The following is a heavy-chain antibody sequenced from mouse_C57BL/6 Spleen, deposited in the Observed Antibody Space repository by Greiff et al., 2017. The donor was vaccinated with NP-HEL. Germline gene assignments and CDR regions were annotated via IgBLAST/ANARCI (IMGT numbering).Heavy chain of an antibody. CDR2: INPGSGGT. J-gene: IGHJ4*01. CDR3: ARDYDGYLYAMDY. Sequence: VQLQQSGAELVRPGTSVKVSCKASGYAFTNYLIEWVKQRPGQGLEWFGVINPGSGGTNYNEKFKGKATLTADKSSSTAYMQLSSLTSEDSAVYFCARDYDGYLYAMDYWGQGTSVTVSS. D-gene: IGHD2-3*01. CDR1: GYAFTNYL. V-gene: IGHV1-54*01.